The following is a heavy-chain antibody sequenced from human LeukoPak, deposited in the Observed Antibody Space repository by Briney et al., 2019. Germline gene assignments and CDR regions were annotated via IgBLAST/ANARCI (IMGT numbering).Heavy chain of an antibody. J-gene: IGHJ6*02. Sequence: GGSLRLSYAASGFTFSSYEMNWVRQAPQQGLEWVSYISSICSTIYYADSVKGRFTISRDNAKNSLSLQMNSLRAEDTAVYYCARPADHYYYGMDVWGQGTTVTVSS. CDR1: GFTFSSYE. CDR3: ARPADHYYYGMDV. V-gene: IGHV3-48*03. CDR2: ISSICSTI.